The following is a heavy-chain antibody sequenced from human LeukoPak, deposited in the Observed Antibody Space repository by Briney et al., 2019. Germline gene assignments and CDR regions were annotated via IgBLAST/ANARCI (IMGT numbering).Heavy chain of an antibody. J-gene: IGHJ4*02. CDR2: INYNGDST. V-gene: IGHV3-64D*06. D-gene: IGHD5-12*01. Sequence: QSGRSLRPSCSAAGFIVSSYAVHWVWQDPREGMEYVSAINYNGDSTSYTDSVKDRFTISRDNSKNTVYLQMSSLRADGTAVYYCVKDRGGFIRDFDHWGQGTLVTVSS. CDR1: GFIVSSYA. CDR3: VKDRGGFIRDFDH.